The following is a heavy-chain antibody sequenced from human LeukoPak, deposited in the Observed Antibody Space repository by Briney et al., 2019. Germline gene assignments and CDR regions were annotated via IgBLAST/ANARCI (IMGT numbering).Heavy chain of an antibody. V-gene: IGHV4-59*08. CDR3: ARQNYYDSSGYYLDY. CDR1: DGSISSYY. CDR2: IYHSGST. Sequence: SETLSLTCTVSDGSISSYYWSWIRQPPGKGLEWIGSIYHSGSTYYNPSLKSRVTISVDTSKNQFSLKLSSVTAADTAVYYCARQNYYDSSGYYLDYWGQGTLVTVSS. J-gene: IGHJ4*02. D-gene: IGHD3-22*01.